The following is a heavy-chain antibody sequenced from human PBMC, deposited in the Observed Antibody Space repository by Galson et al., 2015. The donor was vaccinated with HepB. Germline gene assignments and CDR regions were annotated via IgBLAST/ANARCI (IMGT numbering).Heavy chain of an antibody. CDR3: AKVTGSSGQRSYFDY. J-gene: IGHJ4*02. CDR1: GFTFNFYD. CDR2: ISVSGGST. V-gene: IGHV3-23*01. D-gene: IGHD6-19*01. Sequence: SLRLSCAASGFTFNFYDMSWVRQAPGKGLEWVSFISVSGGSTYYADSVKGRFTISRDNSKDTLFLQMNSLRAEDTAVYFCAKVTGSSGQRSYFDYWGQGTLVTVSS.